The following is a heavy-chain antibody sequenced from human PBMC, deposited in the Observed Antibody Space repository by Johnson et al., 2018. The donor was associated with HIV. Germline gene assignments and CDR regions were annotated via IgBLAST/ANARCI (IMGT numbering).Heavy chain of an antibody. Sequence: VQLVESGGGVVQPGRSLRLSCAASGFTFSNYAMHWVRQAPGKGLEWVAVISYDGNNKYSPDSLKGRFTISRDNSKNTLYLQMNSLRAEDTAVYYCARDFGLFLGKDDAFDIWGQGTMVTVSS. CDR1: GFTFSNYA. D-gene: IGHD7-27*01. J-gene: IGHJ3*02. V-gene: IGHV3-30*04. CDR3: ARDFGLFLGKDDAFDI. CDR2: ISYDGNNK.